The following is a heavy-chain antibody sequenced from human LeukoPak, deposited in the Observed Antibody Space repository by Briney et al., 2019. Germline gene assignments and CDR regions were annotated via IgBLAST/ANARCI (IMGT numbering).Heavy chain of an antibody. CDR3: AKDVDWLSFSFDY. CDR2: IIPIFGIA. CDR1: GGTFSSYA. J-gene: IGHJ4*02. V-gene: IGHV1-69*04. Sequence: SVKVSCKASGGTFSSYAISWVRQAPGQGFEWMGRIIPIFGIANYAQKFQGRVTITADKSTSTAYMELSSLRSEDTAVYYCAKDVDWLSFSFDYWGQGTLVTVSS. D-gene: IGHD3-9*01.